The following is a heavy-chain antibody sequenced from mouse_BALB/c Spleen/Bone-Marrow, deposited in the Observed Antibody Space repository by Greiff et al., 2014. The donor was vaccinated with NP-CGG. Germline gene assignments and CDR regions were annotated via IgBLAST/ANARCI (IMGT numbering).Heavy chain of an antibody. CDR2: IFPGTGTT. CDR3: ARHCYGSSDAMDY. J-gene: IGHJ4*01. Sequence: QVQLKESGAELVKPGASVKLSCKTSGYTFTNYWIQWVKQRPGQGLGWIGEIFPGTGTTYYNEKFKGKATLTIDTSSSTAYMQLSSLASEDSAVYFCARHCYGSSDAMDYWGQGTSVTVSS. D-gene: IGHD1-1*01. CDR1: GYTFTNYW. V-gene: IGHV1S132*01.